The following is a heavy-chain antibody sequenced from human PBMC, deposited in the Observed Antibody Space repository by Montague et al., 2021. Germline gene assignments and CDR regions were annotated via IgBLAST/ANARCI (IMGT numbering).Heavy chain of an antibody. V-gene: IGHV6-1*01. D-gene: IGHD5-24*01. CDR3: ARGWQKRFDP. CDR1: GDNVSSNDAT. Sequence: CAISGDNVSSNDATWNWIRQSPSRGLEWLGGTYYRSKWYNEYAISVKSRITVNPDTSKNQFSLLLNSVTPEDTAVYYCARGWQKRFDPWGQGTLVTVSS. J-gene: IGHJ5*02. CDR2: TYYRSKWYN.